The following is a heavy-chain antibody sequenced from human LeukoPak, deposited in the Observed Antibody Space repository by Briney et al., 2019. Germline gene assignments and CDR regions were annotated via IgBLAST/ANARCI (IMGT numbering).Heavy chain of an antibody. D-gene: IGHD1-26*01. CDR3: AKAGGSYLADDY. J-gene: IGHJ4*02. CDR1: GFTFSSYA. CDR2: ISYDGSNK. V-gene: IGHV3-30-3*01. Sequence: PGRSLRLSCAASGFTFSSYAMHWVRQAPGKGLEWVAVISYDGSNKYYADSVKGRFTISRDNSKNTLYLQMNSLRAEDTAVYYCAKAGGSYLADDYWGQGTLVTVSS.